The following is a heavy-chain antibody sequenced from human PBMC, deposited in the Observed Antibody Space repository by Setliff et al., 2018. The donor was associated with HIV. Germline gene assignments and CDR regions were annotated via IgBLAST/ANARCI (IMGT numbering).Heavy chain of an antibody. CDR3: ARDIKPVEGRDYYYGMDV. CDR2: ISAYSGNT. V-gene: IGHV1-18*01. CDR1: GYTFTSYG. J-gene: IGHJ6*02. D-gene: IGHD3-10*01. Sequence: GASVKVSCKASGYTFTSYGISWVRQAPGQGLEWMGWISAYSGNTNYAQKLQGRVTMTTDTSTSTAYMELRSLRSDDTAVYYCARDIKPVEGRDYYYGMDVWGQGTTVTVSS.